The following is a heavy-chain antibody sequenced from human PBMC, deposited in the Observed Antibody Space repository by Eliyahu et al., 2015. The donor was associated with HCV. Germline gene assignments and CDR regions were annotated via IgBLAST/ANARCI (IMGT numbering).Heavy chain of an antibody. CDR2: IRNKASRGTT. V-gene: IGHV3-49*03. D-gene: IGHD4-17*01. J-gene: IGHJ3*02. Sequence: EVQVVESGGDLVQXGRSLRXSCTTSGFTFGIXGMSWFRQAPGKGLEWISLIRNKASRGTTEYAASVKGRFTISRDDSKSIAYLQMNSLKTEDTAVYYCTRVDGDWNHDNFDIWGQGTMVTVSS. CDR3: TRVDGDWNHDNFDI. CDR1: GFTFGIXG.